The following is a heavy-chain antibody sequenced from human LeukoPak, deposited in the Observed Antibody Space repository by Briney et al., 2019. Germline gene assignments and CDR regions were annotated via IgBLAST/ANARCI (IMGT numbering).Heavy chain of an antibody. CDR2: IIPILGIA. CDR3: ARESGSGSYWSDY. D-gene: IGHD3-10*01. CDR1: GGTFSSYA. J-gene: IGHJ4*02. V-gene: IGHV1-69*04. Sequence: ASVKVSCKASGGTFSSYAISWVRQAPGQGLEWMGRIIPILGIANYAQKFQGRVTITADKSTSTAYMELSSLRSEDTAVYYCARESGSGSYWSDYWGQGTLVTVPS.